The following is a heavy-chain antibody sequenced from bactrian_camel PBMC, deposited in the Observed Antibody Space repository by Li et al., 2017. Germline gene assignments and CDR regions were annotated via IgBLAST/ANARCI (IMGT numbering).Heavy chain of an antibody. J-gene: IGHJ4*01. CDR2: ILASGSGA. CDR3: AAGDSCRTIVARRFDV. CDR1: GLTFRAFD. Sequence: DVQLVESGGGLVQPGGSLTLTCTVSGLTFRAFDMSWVRQAPGKGLEWVATILASGSGAHYPDSVEGRFTINRDIVESTLYLRMNRLRAEDSAMYYCAAGDSCRTIVARRFDVWGQGTQVTVS. V-gene: IGHV3S40*01.